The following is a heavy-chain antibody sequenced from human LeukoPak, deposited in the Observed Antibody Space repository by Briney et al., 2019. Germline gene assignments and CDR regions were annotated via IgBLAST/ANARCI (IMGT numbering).Heavy chain of an antibody. J-gene: IGHJ3*02. D-gene: IGHD2-15*01. CDR3: ARERGDIVVVVAASDAFDI. CDR1: GYTFTGYY. CDR2: INPNSGGT. V-gene: IGHV1-2*02. Sequence: GASGKVSCKASGYTFTGYYMHWVRQAPGQGLEWMGWINPNSGGTNYAQKFQGRVTMTRDTSISTAYMELSRLRSDDTAVYYCARERGDIVVVVAASDAFDIWGQGTMVTVSS.